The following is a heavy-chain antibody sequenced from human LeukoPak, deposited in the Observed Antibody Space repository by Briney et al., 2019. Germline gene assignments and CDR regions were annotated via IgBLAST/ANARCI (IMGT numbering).Heavy chain of an antibody. Sequence: SETLSLTCTVSGGSISSYYWSWIRQPPGKGLEWIGYIYYSGSTNYNPSLKSRVTISVDTSKNQFSLKLSSVTAADTAVYYCARSSLSGWWGIDWGQGTMVTVSS. CDR1: GGSISSYY. CDR3: ARSSLSGWWGID. V-gene: IGHV4-59*01. CDR2: IYYSGST. J-gene: IGHJ3*01. D-gene: IGHD2-8*02.